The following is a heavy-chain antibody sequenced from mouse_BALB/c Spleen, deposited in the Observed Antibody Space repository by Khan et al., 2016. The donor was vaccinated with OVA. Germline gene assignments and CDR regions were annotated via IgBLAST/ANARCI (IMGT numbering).Heavy chain of an antibody. CDR1: GYTFTNYG. CDR2: INTYTGEP. Sequence: QIQLVQSGPELKKPGETVKISCKASGYTFTNYGMNWVKQTPGQGLKWMGWINTYTGEPTYVDDFKGRFAFSLESSASIAFLQINNLRNKDTATYFCAKPPYFSYVMVYWGQGTSVTVSS. D-gene: IGHD2-10*01. V-gene: IGHV9-3-1*01. J-gene: IGHJ4*01. CDR3: AKPPYFSYVMVY.